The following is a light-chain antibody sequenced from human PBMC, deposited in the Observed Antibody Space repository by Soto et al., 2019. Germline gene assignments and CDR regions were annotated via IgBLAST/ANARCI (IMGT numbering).Light chain of an antibody. CDR3: QQSYNTPFT. V-gene: IGKV1-39*01. Sequence: DIEMTQSPPSLSASVGDRVTITCRASETTALYLNWYQQKQGKAPKLLIRAASRLETGVPARFSGSGSGTSFTLTITALQPEDVATYFCQQSYNTPFTFGPGTTGDV. CDR2: AAS. J-gene: IGKJ3*01. CDR1: ETTALY.